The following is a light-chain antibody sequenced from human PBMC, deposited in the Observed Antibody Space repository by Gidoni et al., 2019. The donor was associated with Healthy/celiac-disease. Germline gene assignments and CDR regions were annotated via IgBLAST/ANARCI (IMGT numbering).Light chain of an antibody. V-gene: IGLV2-14*01. CDR2: DVS. CDR3: SSYTSSSIVV. J-gene: IGLJ2*01. CDR1: SSDVGGYNY. Sequence: QSALTQPASVSGSPGQSITISCTGTSSDVGGYNYVSWYQQHPGKAPKLMIYDVSKRPSGVSNRFSGSKSGNTASLTISGLQAKDEADYYCSSYTSSSIVVFGGGTKLTVL.